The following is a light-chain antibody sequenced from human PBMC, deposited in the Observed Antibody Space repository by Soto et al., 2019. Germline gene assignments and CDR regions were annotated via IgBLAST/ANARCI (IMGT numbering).Light chain of an antibody. CDR2: DVS. CDR1: SSDVGTYNY. J-gene: IGLJ2*01. V-gene: IGLV2-14*01. CDR3: SSYASTSTLVV. Sequence: QSALTQPASVSGSPGQSITISCTGTSSDVGTYNYVSWYQQHPGKAPKLIIYDVSTRPSGLSNRFSGSKSGNTASLTISGLQAEDEADYVCSSYASTSTLVVFGGGTKLTVL.